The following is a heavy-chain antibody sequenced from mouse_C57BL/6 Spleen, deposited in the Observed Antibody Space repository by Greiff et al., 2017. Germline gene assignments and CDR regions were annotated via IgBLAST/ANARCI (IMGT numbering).Heavy chain of an antibody. V-gene: IGHV1-50*01. CDR3: ARYGTTVVANAMDY. D-gene: IGHD1-1*01. CDR2: IDPSDSYT. Sequence: QVQLQQPGAELVKPGASVKLSCKASGYTFTSYWMQWVKQRPGQGLEWIGEIDPSDSYTNYNQKFKGKATLTVDTSSSTAYMQLSSLTSEDSAVYYCARYGTTVVANAMDYWGQGTSVTVSS. J-gene: IGHJ4*01. CDR1: GYTFTSYW.